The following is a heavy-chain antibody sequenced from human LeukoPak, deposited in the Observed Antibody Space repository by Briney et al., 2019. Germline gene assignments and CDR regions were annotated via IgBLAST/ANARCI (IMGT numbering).Heavy chain of an antibody. CDR3: ARGKYRVRIPAAIILPTY. J-gene: IGHJ4*02. V-gene: IGHV1-18*01. CDR2: ISAYNGNT. D-gene: IGHD2-2*01. CDR1: GYTFTSYG. Sequence: ASVKVSCKASGYTFTSYGISWVRQAPGQGLEWMGWISAYNGNTNYAQKLQGRVTMTTDTSTSTAYMELRSLRSDDTAVYYCARGKYRVRIPAAIILPTYWGQGTLVTVSS.